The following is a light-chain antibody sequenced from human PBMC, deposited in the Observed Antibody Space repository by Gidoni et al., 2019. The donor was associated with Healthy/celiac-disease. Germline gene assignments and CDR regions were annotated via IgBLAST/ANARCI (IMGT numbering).Light chain of an antibody. CDR2: LGS. J-gene: IGKJ3*01. V-gene: IGKV2-28*01. CDR3: MQALQTLT. Sequence: DIVMTQSPLSLPVTPGEPASISCRSSQRLLHSNGYNYLDWYLQKPGQSPQLLIYLGSTRAAGVPDRFSGSVSCTDFTLTISRVEAEDVGVYYCMQALQTLTFGPETKVDLK. CDR1: QRLLHSNGYNY.